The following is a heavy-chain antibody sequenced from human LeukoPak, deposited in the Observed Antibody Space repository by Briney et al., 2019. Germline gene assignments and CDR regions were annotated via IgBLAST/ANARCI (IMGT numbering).Heavy chain of an antibody. D-gene: IGHD1-26*01. CDR1: GFTFSSYG. Sequence: GGSLRLSCAASGFTFSSYGMHWVRQAPGKGLEWVAVISYDGSNKYYADSVKGRFTISRDNSKNTLYLQMNSLRAEDTAVYYCARIPGGSYSDYRGQGTLVTVSS. CDR2: ISYDGSNK. V-gene: IGHV3-30*03. CDR3: ARIPGGSYSDY. J-gene: IGHJ4*02.